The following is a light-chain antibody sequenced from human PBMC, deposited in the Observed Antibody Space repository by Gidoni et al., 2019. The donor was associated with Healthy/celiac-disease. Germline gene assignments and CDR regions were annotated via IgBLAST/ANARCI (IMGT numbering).Light chain of an antibody. CDR1: QGIRSY. CDR2: AAS. Sequence: VTWVPQSLSLLSASTGDRVTISCRMSQGIRSYLAWYQQKPGKAPELLIYAASTLQSGGPSRVRGSGSGTDFTLTIKCLQAESFATYYCQQYYRLPLTFGGGTKVEIK. J-gene: IGKJ4*02. CDR3: QQYYRLPLT. V-gene: IGKV1D-8*01.